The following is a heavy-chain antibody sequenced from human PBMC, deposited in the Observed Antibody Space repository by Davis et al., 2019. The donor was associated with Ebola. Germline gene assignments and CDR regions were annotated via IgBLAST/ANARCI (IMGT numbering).Heavy chain of an antibody. Sequence: GGSLRLSCAASGFTFSGSAMHWVRQAPGKGLEWVGRIRSKANSYATAYAASVKGRFTISRDDSKNTAYLQMNSLKTEDTAVYYCTSGFVVTKNFDLWGRGTLVTVSS. CDR1: GFTFSGSA. D-gene: IGHD2-21*02. CDR3: TSGFVVTKNFDL. J-gene: IGHJ2*01. CDR2: IRSKANSYAT. V-gene: IGHV3-73*01.